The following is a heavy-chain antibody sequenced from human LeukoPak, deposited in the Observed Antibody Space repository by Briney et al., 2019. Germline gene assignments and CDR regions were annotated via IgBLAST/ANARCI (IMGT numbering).Heavy chain of an antibody. D-gene: IGHD3-10*01. CDR3: ARDQFAYGSGSYSFDY. V-gene: IGHV1-18*01. CDR1: GYSFSSYG. Sequence: ASVKVSCKSSGYSFSSYGINWVRQAPGQGLEWMGWISAYNGNTNYAQKLQGRVTITTDASTTTAYMELRSLRSDDTAVYYCARDQFAYGSGSYSFDYWGQGTLVTVSS. CDR2: ISAYNGNT. J-gene: IGHJ4*02.